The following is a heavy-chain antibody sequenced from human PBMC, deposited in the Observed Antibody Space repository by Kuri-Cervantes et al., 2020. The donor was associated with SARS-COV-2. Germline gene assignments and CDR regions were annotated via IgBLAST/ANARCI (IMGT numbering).Heavy chain of an antibody. J-gene: IGHJ5*02. D-gene: IGHD4-11*01. CDR3: AREGLQGVGWFDP. Sequence: ESLKISCTVSGGSISSGGYYWSWIRQHPGKGLEWIGYIYYSGSTNYNPSLKSRVTISVDTSKNQFSLKLSSVTAADTAVYYCAREGLQGVGWFDPWGQGTLVTVSS. CDR2: IYYSGST. CDR1: GGSISSGGYY. V-gene: IGHV4-61*08.